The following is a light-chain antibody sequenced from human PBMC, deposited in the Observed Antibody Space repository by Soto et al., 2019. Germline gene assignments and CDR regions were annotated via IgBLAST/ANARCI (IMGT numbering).Light chain of an antibody. Sequence: ESVLAQSPATLSLSPGERATLSCRASQSLDSSLAWFQQKPGQPPSLLIYDVSYRAPGIPARFSGSGSGKDFTLTISSLEPEDFAVYYCQMRSNWSWTFGQGTKVEIK. J-gene: IGKJ1*01. CDR2: DVS. CDR1: QSLDSS. V-gene: IGKV3-11*01. CDR3: QMRSNWSWT.